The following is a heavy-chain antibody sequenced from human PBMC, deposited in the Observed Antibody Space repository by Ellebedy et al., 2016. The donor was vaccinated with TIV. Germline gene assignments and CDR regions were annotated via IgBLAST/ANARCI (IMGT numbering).Heavy chain of an antibody. D-gene: IGHD3-22*01. J-gene: IGHJ2*01. CDR1: GFTFRSSA. V-gene: IGHV1-58*01. CDR3: AAEPAYYDNPGWYFDL. Sequence: SVKVSXXASGFTFRSSAVQWVRQARGQHLEWMGWIVVGNGNTFYAQKFQERVTITRDMSTSTAYMELSSLKSDDTAVYYCAAEPAYYDNPGWYFDLWGRGTLVTVSS. CDR2: IVVGNGNT.